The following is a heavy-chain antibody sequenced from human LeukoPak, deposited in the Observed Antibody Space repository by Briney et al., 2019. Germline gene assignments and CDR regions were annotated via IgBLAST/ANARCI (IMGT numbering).Heavy chain of an antibody. D-gene: IGHD3-9*01. CDR2: ISGSGGST. CDR1: GFTFSSYA. V-gene: IGHV3-23*01. J-gene: IGHJ3*02. Sequence: GGSLRLSCAASGFTFSSYAMSWVRQAPGKGLEWVSAISGSGGSTYYADSVKGRFTISRDNSKNTLYLQMNSLRAEDTAVYYCAKAGRVTIGYDDAFDIWGQGTMVTVSS. CDR3: AKAGRVTIGYDDAFDI.